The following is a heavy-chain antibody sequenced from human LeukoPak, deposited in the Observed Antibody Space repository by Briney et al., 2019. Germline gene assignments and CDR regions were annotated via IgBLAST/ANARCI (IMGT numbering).Heavy chain of an antibody. CDR1: GYTFTSYY. CDR3: ARDYYDNSGYYSHSGGY. V-gene: IGHV1-46*01. Sequence: ASVKVSCKASGYTFTSYYMHWVRQAPGQGLEWMGIINPSGGSTSYAQKFQGRVTMTRDTSTSTVYMELSSLRSEDTAVYYCARDYYDNSGYYSHSGGYWGQGTLVTVSS. J-gene: IGHJ4*02. CDR2: INPSGGST. D-gene: IGHD3-22*01.